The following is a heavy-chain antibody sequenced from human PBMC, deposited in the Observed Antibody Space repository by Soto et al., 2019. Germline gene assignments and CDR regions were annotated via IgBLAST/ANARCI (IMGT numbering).Heavy chain of an antibody. CDR1: GGSISSSNW. CDR2: IYHSGST. CDR3: ATGDYYDSSGYYVY. J-gene: IGHJ4*02. V-gene: IGHV4-4*02. Sequence: QVQLQESGPGLVKPSGTLSLTCAVSGGSISSSNWWGWVRQPPGKGLEWIGEIYHSGSTNYNPSLKSRVTISVDKSQNQFSLKLSSVTAADTAVYYCATGDYYDSSGYYVYWGQGTLVTVSS. D-gene: IGHD3-22*01.